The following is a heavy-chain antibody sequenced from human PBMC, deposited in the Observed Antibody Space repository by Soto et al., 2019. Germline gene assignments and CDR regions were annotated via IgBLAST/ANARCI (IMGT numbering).Heavy chain of an antibody. Sequence: SETLSLTCSIYSGSFSGYYWSWIRQPPGKGLEWIGEISQSGNANYSPSLKSRVSISIDTSKKQFSLNLASVSAADTAVYYCARAPKVSGSSQTRPDLWGQGTLVTVSS. CDR1: SGSFSGYY. V-gene: IGHV4-34*01. CDR3: ARAPKVSGSSQTRPDL. J-gene: IGHJ5*02. D-gene: IGHD6-6*01. CDR2: ISQSGNA.